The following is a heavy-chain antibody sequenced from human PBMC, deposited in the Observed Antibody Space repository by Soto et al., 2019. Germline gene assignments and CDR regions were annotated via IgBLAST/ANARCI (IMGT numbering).Heavy chain of an antibody. J-gene: IGHJ4*02. CDR3: GRWLHLRSLDY. V-gene: IGHV1-18*01. CDR1: GYTFTSYG. Sequence: GASVKVSCTASGYTFTSYGIGWVRQAPGQGPEYMGWITVSNGNAYYGQSFQDRVTMTVDTSTTTAYMELRNLIPADTAVYYCGRWLHLRSLDYWGQGTLVTVSS. CDR2: ITVSNGNA. D-gene: IGHD3-16*01.